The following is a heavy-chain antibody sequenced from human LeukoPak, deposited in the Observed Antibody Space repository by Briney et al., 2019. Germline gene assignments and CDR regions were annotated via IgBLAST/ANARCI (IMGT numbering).Heavy chain of an antibody. Sequence: PGGSLRLSCVGSGFTFRNAWMSWVRQAPGKGLQWVGGIKTKSDGGTTDYAAPVNGRFTMSRDDSKDTLYLQMNSLTTEDTAVYYCTTVAFSYGEWLPLDYWGQGILVTVSS. D-gene: IGHD3-3*01. CDR1: GFTFRNAW. V-gene: IGHV3-15*05. CDR3: TTVAFSYGEWLPLDY. CDR2: IKTKSDGGTT. J-gene: IGHJ4*02.